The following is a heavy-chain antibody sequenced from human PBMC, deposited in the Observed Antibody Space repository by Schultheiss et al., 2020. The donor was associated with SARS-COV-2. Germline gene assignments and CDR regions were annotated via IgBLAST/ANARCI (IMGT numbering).Heavy chain of an antibody. CDR3: ARSVRYNWNHLLFDY. V-gene: IGHV4-59*01. CDR1: GGSISSYY. CDR2: IYHSGST. D-gene: IGHD1-1*01. Sequence: SQTLSLTCTVSGGSISSYYWGWIRQPPGKGLEWIGEIYHSGSTNYNPSLKSRVTISVDKSKNQFSLKLSSVTAADTAVYYCARSVRYNWNHLLFDYWGQGTLVTVSS. J-gene: IGHJ4*02.